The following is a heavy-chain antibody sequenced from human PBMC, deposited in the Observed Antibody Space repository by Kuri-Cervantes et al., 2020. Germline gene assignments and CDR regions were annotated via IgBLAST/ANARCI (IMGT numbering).Heavy chain of an antibody. V-gene: IGHV1-69*13. CDR2: IIPIFGTA. CDR3: ASQSHCSSTSCYIDFDY. CDR1: GYTFTSYG. D-gene: IGHD2-2*02. Sequence: SVKVSCKASGYTFTSYGISWVRQAPGQGLEWMGGIIPIFGTANYAQKFQGRVTITADESTSTAYMELSSLRSENTAVYYCASQSHCSSTSCYIDFDYWGQGTLVTVSS. J-gene: IGHJ4*02.